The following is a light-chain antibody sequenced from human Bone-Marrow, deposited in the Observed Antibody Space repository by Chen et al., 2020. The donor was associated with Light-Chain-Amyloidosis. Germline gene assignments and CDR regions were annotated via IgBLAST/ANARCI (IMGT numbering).Light chain of an antibody. V-gene: IGLV3-25*03. CDR2: RDN. CDR3: QSADSSGTYEVI. J-gene: IGLJ2*01. Sequence: YELTQTPSASVSPGQTARITCSGDDLPTKYAYWYQQKPGQAPVLVIHRDNERPSGISERFSGSSSGTTATLTISGVQAEDEADYHCQSADSSGTYEVIFGGGTKLTVL. CDR1: DLPTKY.